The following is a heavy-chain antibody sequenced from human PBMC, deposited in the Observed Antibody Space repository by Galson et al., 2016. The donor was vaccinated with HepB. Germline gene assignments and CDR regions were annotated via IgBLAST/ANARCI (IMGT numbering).Heavy chain of an antibody. Sequence: SLRLSCAASGFTFSSYWMTWVRQAPGKGLQWVANIMQDGCEKYYVDSVQGRFTISRDNAQNSLFLQMNSLRAEDTAAYYCAREGDGHNNFDYWGQGTLVTVSS. J-gene: IGHJ4*02. CDR1: GFTFSSYW. D-gene: IGHD5-24*01. CDR3: AREGDGHNNFDY. CDR2: IMQDGCEK. V-gene: IGHV3-7*04.